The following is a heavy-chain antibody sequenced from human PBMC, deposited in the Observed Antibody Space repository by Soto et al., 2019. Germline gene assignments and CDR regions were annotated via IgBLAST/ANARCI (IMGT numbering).Heavy chain of an antibody. J-gene: IGHJ4*02. Sequence: LSLTWTVSGASVSRYYWSWIRQPAGKGLEWIGRLYTGGTTHYNPSLKGRVTMSVDTSKNQFSLKLNSVTAADTAVYYCARVRAVAGPFDYCGQGLLVTGS. D-gene: IGHD6-19*01. CDR2: LYTGGTT. CDR3: ARVRAVAGPFDY. CDR1: GASVSRYY. V-gene: IGHV4-4*07.